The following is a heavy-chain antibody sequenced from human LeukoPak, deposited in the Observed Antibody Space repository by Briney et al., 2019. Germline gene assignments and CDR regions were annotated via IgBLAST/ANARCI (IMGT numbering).Heavy chain of an antibody. V-gene: IGHV3-9*01. D-gene: IGHD3-10*01. J-gene: IGHJ6*03. CDR1: GFTFDDYA. Sequence: GGSLRLSCAASGFTFDDYAMHWVRQAPGKGLEWVSGTSWNSGTFGYADSVKGRFAISRDNAKNSLYLQMNSLRAEDTAVYYCARVGITMVRGVVIKGYYYYMDVWGKGTTVTISS. CDR3: ARVGITMVRGVVIKGYYYYMDV. CDR2: TSWNSGTF.